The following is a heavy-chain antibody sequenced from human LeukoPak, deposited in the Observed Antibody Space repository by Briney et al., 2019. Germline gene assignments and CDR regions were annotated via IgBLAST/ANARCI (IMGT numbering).Heavy chain of an antibody. V-gene: IGHV3-23*01. CDR2: TGGAGSDA. CDR1: RFTFSDFA. Sequence: PGGSLRLSCAASRFTFSDFAMSWVRQAPGKGLEWVSSTGGAGSDAYYADSVKGRFTISRDNSKNTLYLQMNSLRAEDTAVYYYARDQNEGYGDYFYYFDYWGQGTLVTVSS. D-gene: IGHD4-17*01. CDR3: ARDQNEGYGDYFYYFDY. J-gene: IGHJ4*02.